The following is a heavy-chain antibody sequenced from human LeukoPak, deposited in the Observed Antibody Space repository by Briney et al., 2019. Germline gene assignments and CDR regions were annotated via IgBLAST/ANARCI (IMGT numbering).Heavy chain of an antibody. V-gene: IGHV3-30*03. CDR3: AREVATQAIQYYFDY. D-gene: IGHD2-15*01. J-gene: IGHJ4*02. CDR1: GFTFSSYD. CDR2: ISYDGSNK. Sequence: PGRSLRLSCAASGFTFSSYDMHWVRQAPGKGLEWVALISYDGSNKYYADSVKGRFTLSRDNSNYTLYLQMNSLRAEDTAVYYCAREVATQAIQYYFDYWGQGTLVTVSS.